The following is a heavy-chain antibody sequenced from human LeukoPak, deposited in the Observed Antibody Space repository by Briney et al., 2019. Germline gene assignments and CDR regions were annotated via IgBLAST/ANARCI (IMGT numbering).Heavy chain of an antibody. CDR1: GYTFTGYY. CDR3: ARVKCSGGSCYSWSLFYGMDV. D-gene: IGHD2-15*01. V-gene: IGHV1-2*02. Sequence: ASVKVSCKASGYTFTGYYMHWVRQAPGQGLEWMGWINPNSGGTNYAQKFQGRVTMTRDTSISTAYMELSSLRSEDTAVYYCARVKCSGGSCYSWSLFYGMDVWGQGTTVTVSS. J-gene: IGHJ6*02. CDR2: INPNSGGT.